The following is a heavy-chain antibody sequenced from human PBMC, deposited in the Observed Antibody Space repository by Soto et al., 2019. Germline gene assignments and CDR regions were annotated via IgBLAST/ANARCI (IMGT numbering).Heavy chain of an antibody. CDR1: ACAIRSGDYY. CDR2: IDHGGSA. D-gene: IGHD1-1*01. J-gene: IGHJ4*02. Sequence: QVQLQESGPGLVKPSQTLSLTCNFSACAIRSGDYYWTWIRQPPGKGLEWIGDIDHGGSAYYNPSLKSRATISIDTSHNQFSLKMTSVTAADTAVYYCAGELATFYFDHWGQGTLVTVSS. CDR3: AGELATFYFDH. V-gene: IGHV4-30-4*01.